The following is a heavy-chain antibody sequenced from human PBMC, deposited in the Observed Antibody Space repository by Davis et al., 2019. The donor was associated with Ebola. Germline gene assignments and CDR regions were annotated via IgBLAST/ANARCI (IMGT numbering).Heavy chain of an antibody. D-gene: IGHD4-11*01. Sequence: GESLKISCAASGFTFSSYSMNWVRQAPGKGLEWVSSISSSSSYIYYADSVKGRFTISRDNAKNSLYLQMNSLRAEDTAVYYCAKDVNSNYAYYFDYWGQGTLVTVSS. J-gene: IGHJ4*02. V-gene: IGHV3-21*04. CDR1: GFTFSSYS. CDR2: ISSSSSYI. CDR3: AKDVNSNYAYYFDY.